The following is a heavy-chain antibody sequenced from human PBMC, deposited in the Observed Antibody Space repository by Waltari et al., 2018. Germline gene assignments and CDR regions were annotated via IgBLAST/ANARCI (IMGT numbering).Heavy chain of an antibody. J-gene: IGHJ6*02. CDR3: ARDVSAHYYYYYGMDV. Sequence: QVQLQESGPGLVKPSETLSLTCTVSGGAISSGDYYWSWLRHPPGKGLEWIGYIYYSGSTYYNPSLKSRVTISVDTSKNQFSLKLSSVTAADTAVYYCARDVSAHYYYYYGMDVWGQGTTVTVSS. CDR2: IYYSGST. D-gene: IGHD6-19*01. CDR1: GGAISSGDYY. V-gene: IGHV4-30-4*08.